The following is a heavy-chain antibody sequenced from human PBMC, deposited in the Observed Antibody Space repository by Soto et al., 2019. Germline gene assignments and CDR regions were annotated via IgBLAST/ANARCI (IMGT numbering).Heavy chain of an antibody. J-gene: IGHJ5*02. CDR1: GGSISSYY. Sequence: SETLSLTCTVSGGSISSYYWSWIRQPPGKGLEWIGYIYYSGSTNYNPSLKSRVTISVDTSKNQFSLKLSSVTAADTAVYYCARGRDGYNFFDPWGQGTLVTVSS. V-gene: IGHV4-59*01. D-gene: IGHD5-12*01. CDR3: ARGRDGYNFFDP. CDR2: IYYSGST.